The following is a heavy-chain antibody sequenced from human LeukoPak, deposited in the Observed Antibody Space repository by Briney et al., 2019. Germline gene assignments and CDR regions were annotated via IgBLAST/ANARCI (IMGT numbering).Heavy chain of an antibody. CDR3: GASPHYYYGMDV. J-gene: IGHJ6*02. CDR2: ISYDGSNK. CDR1: GLTFSSYA. Sequence: PGGSLRLSCAASGLTFSSYAMHWVRQAPGKGLEWVAVISYDGSNKYYADSVKGRFTISRDNSKNTLYLRMNSLRAEYTAVYYCGASPHYYYGMDVWGQGTTVTVSS. V-gene: IGHV3-30-3*01.